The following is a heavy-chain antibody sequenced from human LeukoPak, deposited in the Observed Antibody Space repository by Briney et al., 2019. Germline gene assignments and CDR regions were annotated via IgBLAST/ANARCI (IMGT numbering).Heavy chain of an antibody. CDR3: ARHLSGYSNFDY. J-gene: IGHJ4*02. D-gene: IGHD3-22*01. CDR2: IYTSGST. Sequence: SETLSLTCTVSGGSISSSYWSWIRQPPGKGLEWTGYIYTSGSTNYNPSLKSRVTISVDMSKNQFSLNLSSVTAADTAVYYCARHLSGYSNFDYWGQGTLVTVSS. CDR1: GGSISSSY. V-gene: IGHV4-4*09.